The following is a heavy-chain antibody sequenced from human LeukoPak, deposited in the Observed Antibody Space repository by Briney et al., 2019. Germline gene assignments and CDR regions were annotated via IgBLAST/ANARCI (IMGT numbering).Heavy chain of an antibody. CDR3: ARAAYDFWSGYCFDY. Sequence: GGSLRLSCAASGFTFSDYYMSWIRQAPGKGLEWVSYISSSGSTIYYADSVKGRFTISRDNAKNSLYLQMNSLRAEDTAVYYCARAAYDFWSGYCFDYWGQGTLVTVSS. CDR1: GFTFSDYY. J-gene: IGHJ4*02. D-gene: IGHD3-3*01. V-gene: IGHV3-11*01. CDR2: ISSSGSTI.